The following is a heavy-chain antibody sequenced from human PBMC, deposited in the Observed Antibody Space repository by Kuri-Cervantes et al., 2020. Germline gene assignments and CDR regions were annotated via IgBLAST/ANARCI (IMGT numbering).Heavy chain of an antibody. V-gene: IGHV4-61*01. D-gene: IGHD2-8*01. CDR2: IYYSGTT. CDR1: GYSISSGYY. CDR3: ARGGMRGAWGLFDY. J-gene: IGHJ4*02. Sequence: GSLRLSCAVSGYSISSGYYGCWIRQSPKKGLEWIGYIYYSGTTKYNPSLKSRVTMSVDTSKNQFSLKLSSVTAADTAVYYCARGGMRGAWGLFDYWGQGTLVTVSS.